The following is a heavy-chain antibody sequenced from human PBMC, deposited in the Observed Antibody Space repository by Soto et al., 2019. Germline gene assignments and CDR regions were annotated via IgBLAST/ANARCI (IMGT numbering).Heavy chain of an antibody. CDR1: GGSISSGDYY. Sequence: PSETLSLTCPVSGGSISSGDYYWSWIRRPPGKGLEWIGYISSSGGTHYNPSLKGRITMAVDTSENHFSLKLSAVTAADTAVYYCARAYSGVESDNFDPWGQGTRVTVSS. CDR3: ARAYSGVESDNFDP. CDR2: ISSSGGT. V-gene: IGHV4-30-4*01. D-gene: IGHD5-12*01. J-gene: IGHJ5*02.